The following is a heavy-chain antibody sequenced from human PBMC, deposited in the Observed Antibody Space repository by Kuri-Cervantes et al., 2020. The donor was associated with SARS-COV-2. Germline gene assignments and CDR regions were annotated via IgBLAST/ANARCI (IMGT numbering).Heavy chain of an antibody. V-gene: IGHV1-24*01. Sequence: ASVKVSCKVSGYTLTELSMHWVRQAPGKGLEWMGGFDPEDGETIYAQKFQGRVTMTEDTSTDTAYMELSSLRSEDTAVYYCARARKTEGLLVRGLTSTNWFDPWGQGTLVTVSS. CDR2: FDPEDGET. CDR1: GYTLTELS. J-gene: IGHJ5*02. D-gene: IGHD3-9*01. CDR3: ARARKTEGLLVRGLTSTNWFDP.